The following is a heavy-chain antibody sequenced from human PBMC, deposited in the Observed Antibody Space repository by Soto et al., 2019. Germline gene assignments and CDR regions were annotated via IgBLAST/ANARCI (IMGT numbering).Heavy chain of an antibody. CDR2: INHSGST. CDR1: GGSFSGYY. CDR3: ARGLSFGELLPNWFDP. J-gene: IGHJ5*02. V-gene: IGHV4-34*01. Sequence: SETLSLTCAVYGGSFSGYYWSWIRQPPGKGLEWIGEINHSGSTNYNPSLKSRVTISVDTSKNQFSLKLSSVTAADTAVYYCARGLSFGELLPNWFDPWGQGTLVTVSS. D-gene: IGHD3-10*01.